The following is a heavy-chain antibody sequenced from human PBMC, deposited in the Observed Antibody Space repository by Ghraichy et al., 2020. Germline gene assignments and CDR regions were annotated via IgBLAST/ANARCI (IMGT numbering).Heavy chain of an antibody. Sequence: SQTLSLTCAVYGGSFSGTYYWNWIRQSPGKGLEWIVEVNHSGSTTYNPSLESRVTISVDTSKNQFSLSLSSVTAADTAVYYCTWTRGYTYDLHPCGQGTPVTVSS. D-gene: IGHD5-18*01. J-gene: IGHJ5*02. CDR1: GGSFSGTYY. V-gene: IGHV4-34*01. CDR2: VNHSGST. CDR3: TWTRGYTYDLHP.